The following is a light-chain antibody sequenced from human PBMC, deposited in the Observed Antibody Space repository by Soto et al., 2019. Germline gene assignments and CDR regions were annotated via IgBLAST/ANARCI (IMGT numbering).Light chain of an antibody. CDR1: SSDVGGYNY. V-gene: IGLV2-14*01. CDR3: SSFTSTKTVL. J-gene: IGLJ2*01. Sequence: QSALTQPASVSGSPGQSITISCTGTSSDVGGYNYVSCYQQHPGKAPKLMIYNVSNRPSEVSNRFSGSKSGNTASLTISGLQAEDEGHYYCSSFTSTKTVLFGGGTKLTVL. CDR2: NVS.